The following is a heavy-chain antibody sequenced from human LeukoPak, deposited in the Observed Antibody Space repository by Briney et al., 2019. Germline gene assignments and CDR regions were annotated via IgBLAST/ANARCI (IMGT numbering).Heavy chain of an antibody. J-gene: IGHJ4*02. V-gene: IGHV3-7*01. Sequence: PGGSLRLSCAASGFTFSNAWMSWVRQAPGKGLEWVANINQDGSENHYVDSVKGRFTISRDNAKNSVFVQMNGLRVEDTAVYYCVRAGGSSWSDFWGQGTLVTVSS. CDR1: GFTFSNAW. CDR3: VRAGGSSWSDF. CDR2: INQDGSEN. D-gene: IGHD6-13*01.